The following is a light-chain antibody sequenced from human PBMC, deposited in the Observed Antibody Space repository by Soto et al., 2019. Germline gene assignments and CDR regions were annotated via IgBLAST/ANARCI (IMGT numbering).Light chain of an antibody. J-gene: IGLJ1*01. Sequence: QSVLTQPASVSGSPGQSIAISCTGTTSDVGGYNYVSWYQQHPGKVPKLLIHEVSNRPSGVSNRFSGSKSGNTASLTISGLQAEDEADYYCSSYTSSSTYVFGTGTKSPS. V-gene: IGLV2-14*01. CDR2: EVS. CDR3: SSYTSSSTYV. CDR1: TSDVGGYNY.